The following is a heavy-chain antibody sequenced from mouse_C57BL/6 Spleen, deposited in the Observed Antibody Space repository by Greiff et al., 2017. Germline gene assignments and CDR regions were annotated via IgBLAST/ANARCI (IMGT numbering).Heavy chain of an antibody. J-gene: IGHJ3*01. CDR1: GYTFTSYW. Sequence: QVQLQQPGAELVRPGTSVKLSCKASGYTFTSYWMHWVKQRPGQGLEWIGEIDPSDSYTNYNQKFKGKSTLTVDKSSSTAYMQLSSLTSEDSAVYYCSRDYHWGQGTLVTVSA. CDR2: IDPSDSYT. V-gene: IGHV1-59*01. CDR3: SRDYH. D-gene: IGHD5-5*01.